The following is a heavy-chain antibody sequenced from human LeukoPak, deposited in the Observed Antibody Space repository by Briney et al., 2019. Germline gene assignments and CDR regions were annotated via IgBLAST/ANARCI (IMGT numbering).Heavy chain of an antibody. D-gene: IGHD2-2*01. V-gene: IGHV1-8*02. CDR3: ARGLHCSSTSCRGWFDP. Sequence: ASVKVSCKASGYTFTSYAMHWVRQAPGQRLEWMGWMNPNSGNTGYAQKFQGRVTMTRNTSISTAYMELSSLRSEDTAVYYCARGLHCSSTSCRGWFDPWGQGTLVTVSS. CDR2: MNPNSGNT. CDR1: GYTFTSYA. J-gene: IGHJ5*02.